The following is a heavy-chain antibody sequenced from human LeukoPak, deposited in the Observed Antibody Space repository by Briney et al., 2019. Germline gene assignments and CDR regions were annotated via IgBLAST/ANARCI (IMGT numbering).Heavy chain of an antibody. Sequence: PSETLSLTCTVSGGSISSYYWGWIRQPPGKGLEWIGSIYYRGSTNDNPSLKSRVTISVDTSKNQCSLKLTSVTAADTAVYYCARRGHYYDTSGYYYFDYWGQGTLVTVSS. D-gene: IGHD3-22*01. CDR1: GGSISSYY. CDR2: IYYRGST. J-gene: IGHJ4*02. CDR3: ARRGHYYDTSGYYYFDY. V-gene: IGHV4-39*01.